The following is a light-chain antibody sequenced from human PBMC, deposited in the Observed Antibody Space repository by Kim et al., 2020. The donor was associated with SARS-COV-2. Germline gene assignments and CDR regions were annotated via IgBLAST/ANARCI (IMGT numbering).Light chain of an antibody. CDR1: SNNVGNQG. Sequence: RQTATLTRTGNSNNVGNQGASWLQQHQGHPPKLLSYRNNNRPSGISERLSASRSGNTASLTITGLQPEDEADYYCSAWDFTLSAWVFGGGTQLTVL. J-gene: IGLJ3*02. CDR3: SAWDFTLSAWV. V-gene: IGLV10-54*01. CDR2: RNN.